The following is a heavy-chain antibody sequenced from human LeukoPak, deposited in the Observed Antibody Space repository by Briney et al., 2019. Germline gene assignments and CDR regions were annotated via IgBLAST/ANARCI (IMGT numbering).Heavy chain of an antibody. V-gene: IGHV5-51*01. D-gene: IGHD1-26*01. CDR3: ASHAGELASFDY. Sequence: GESLKISCKGSGYSFTTYWIAWVRQMPGKGLEWIGIIYPGDSDTRYNPSFQGQVTISADKSISTAYLQWSSLEASDTAMYYCASHAGELASFDYWGQGTLVTVSS. J-gene: IGHJ4*02. CDR1: GYSFTTYW. CDR2: IYPGDSDT.